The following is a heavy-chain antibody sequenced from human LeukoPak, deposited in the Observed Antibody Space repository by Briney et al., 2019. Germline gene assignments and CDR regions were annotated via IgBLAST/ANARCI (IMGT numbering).Heavy chain of an antibody. V-gene: IGHV4-59*01. Sequence: SETLSLTCTVSGGSINSYYLNWIRQPPGKGLEWIGYIYYSGSTNYNPSLKSRVTISVDTSKNQFSLKLSSVTAADTAVYYCARETSQKGAHYMDVWGKGTTVTISS. CDR3: ARETSQKGAHYMDV. CDR1: GGSINSYY. D-gene: IGHD3-16*01. CDR2: IYYSGST. J-gene: IGHJ6*03.